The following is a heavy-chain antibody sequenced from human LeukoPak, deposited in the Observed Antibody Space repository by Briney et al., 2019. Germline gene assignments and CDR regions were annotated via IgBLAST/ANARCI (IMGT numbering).Heavy chain of an antibody. CDR1: GFTFSSYS. J-gene: IGHJ4*02. CDR3: ATEGSSPKYFDF. V-gene: IGHV3-15*01. D-gene: IGHD1-26*01. CDR2: IRSKTHGATT. Sequence: GGSLRLSCAASGFTFSSYSMNWVRQAPGMGLEWIGRIRSKTHGATTDYAAPVKGRFSISRDDSKNTLYLQMNSLETEDTAVYYCATEGSSPKYFDFWGQGTLVTVSS.